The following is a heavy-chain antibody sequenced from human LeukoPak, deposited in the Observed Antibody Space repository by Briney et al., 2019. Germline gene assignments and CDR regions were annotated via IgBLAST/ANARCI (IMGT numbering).Heavy chain of an antibody. Sequence: KPSETLSLTCTVSGGSVTSGRYYWSWIRQPPGKGLEWIGYMHYSGTTRYNPSLNGRVTISVDTSKNQFSLKLRSVTAADTAVYYCARGAGWYDSWGQGTLVAVSS. CDR2: MHYSGTT. CDR3: ARGAGWYDS. J-gene: IGHJ5*01. V-gene: IGHV4-61*01. CDR1: GGSVTSGRYY.